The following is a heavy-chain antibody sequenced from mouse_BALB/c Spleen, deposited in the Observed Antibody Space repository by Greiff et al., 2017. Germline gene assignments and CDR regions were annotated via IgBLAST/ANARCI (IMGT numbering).Heavy chain of an antibody. V-gene: IGHV5-9-3*01. J-gene: IGHJ4*01. CDR1: GFTFSSYA. D-gene: IGHD1-1*01. Sequence: EVQLVESGGGLVKPGGSLKLSCAASGFTFSSYAMSWVRQTPEKRLEWVATISSGGSYTYYPDSVKGRFTISRDNAKNTLYLQMSSLRSEDTAMYYCARGDYGSSYGYAMDYWGQGTSVTVSS. CDR2: ISSGGSYT. CDR3: ARGDYGSSYGYAMDY.